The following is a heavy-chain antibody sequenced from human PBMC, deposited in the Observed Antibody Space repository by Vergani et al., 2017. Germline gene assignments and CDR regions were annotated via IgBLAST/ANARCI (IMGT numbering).Heavy chain of an antibody. CDR1: GYIFSNFW. D-gene: IGHD3-10*01. CDR3: ASGGHGSENGGALQL. V-gene: IGHV5-51*01. J-gene: IGHJ3*01. Sequence: EKQLVQSGSETKKPGESLKISCQAFGYIFSNFWIGWVRQRPGRGLEWMGFIYPGDSEVKSNPTFRGQVIFSVDTSVNTAYLQWRSLQASDTATYFCASGGHGSENGGALQLWGQGTNITVSS. CDR2: IYPGDSEV.